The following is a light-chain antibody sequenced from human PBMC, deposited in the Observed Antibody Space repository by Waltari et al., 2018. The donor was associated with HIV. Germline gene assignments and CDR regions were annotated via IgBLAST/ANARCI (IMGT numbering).Light chain of an antibody. CDR3: QAWGTGIRGV. J-gene: IGLJ3*02. CDR2: LNTNGSL. V-gene: IGLV4-69*01. Sequence: QLLLTQSPSASASLGASIKLTCTMNIGHRHYTIAWHQQHPGKGPRFLLRLNTNGSLTKGDGIPDRFSGSSSGAERSLTISNRQSEDEADYYCQAWGTGIRGVFGGGTKLTVL. CDR1: IGHRHYT.